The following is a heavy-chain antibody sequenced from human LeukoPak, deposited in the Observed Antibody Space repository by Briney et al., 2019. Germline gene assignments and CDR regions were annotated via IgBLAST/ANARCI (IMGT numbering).Heavy chain of an antibody. D-gene: IGHD3-22*01. J-gene: IGHJ4*02. V-gene: IGHV4-31*03. CDR3: ARVSYYDSSGSPDY. CDR2: IYYSGST. Sequence: SQTLSLTCTVSGGSISSGGYYWSWIRQHPGKGLEWIGYIYYSGSTYYNPSLKSRVTISVDTSKNQFSLKLSSVTSEDTAVYYCARVSYYDSSGSPDYWGQGTLVTVSS. CDR1: GGSISSGGYY.